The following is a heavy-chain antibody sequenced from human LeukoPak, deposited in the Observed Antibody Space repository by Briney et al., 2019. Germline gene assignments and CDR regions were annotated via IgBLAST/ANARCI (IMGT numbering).Heavy chain of an antibody. CDR1: GFTFGSYG. CDR2: ISYDGRNK. Sequence: GGSLGLSCAASGFTFGSYGMPWVRQAPGKGLEWVAVISYDGRNKYYADSMKGRFTISRDNSKNTLYLQMNSLRAEDTAVYYCAKATPPRDGSNPDYWGQGTLVTVSS. J-gene: IGHJ4*02. V-gene: IGHV3-30*18. CDR3: AKATPPRDGSNPDY. D-gene: IGHD5-24*01.